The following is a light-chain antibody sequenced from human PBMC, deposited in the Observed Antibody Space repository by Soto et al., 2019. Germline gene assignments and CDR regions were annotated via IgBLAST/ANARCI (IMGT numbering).Light chain of an antibody. V-gene: IGLV2-14*01. CDR3: SSYTSSNTYVA. Sequence: QSALTQPASVSGSPGQSITISCTGTSSAVGGYDYVSWYQQHPGKAPKLMIYDVSNRPSGVSNRFSGSKSGNTASLTISGLQAEDEADYYCSSYTSSNTYVALGGGTKLTVL. J-gene: IGLJ2*01. CDR1: SSAVGGYDY. CDR2: DVS.